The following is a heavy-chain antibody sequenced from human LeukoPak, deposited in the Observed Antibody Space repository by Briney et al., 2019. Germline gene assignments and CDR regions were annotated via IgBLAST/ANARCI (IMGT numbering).Heavy chain of an antibody. CDR2: ISYDGSNK. CDR1: GFTFSSYG. J-gene: IGHJ4*02. CDR3: AKGLRGVRGVMEY. Sequence: PGGSLRLSCAASGFTFSSYGMHWVRQAPGKGLGWVAVISYDGSNKYYADPVKGRFTISRDNSKNTLYLQMNSLRAEDTAVYYCAKGLRGVRGVMEYWGQGTLVTVSS. V-gene: IGHV3-30*18. D-gene: IGHD3-10*01.